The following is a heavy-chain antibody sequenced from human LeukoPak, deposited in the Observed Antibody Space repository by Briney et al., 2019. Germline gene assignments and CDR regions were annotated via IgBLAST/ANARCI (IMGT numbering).Heavy chain of an antibody. CDR2: ISSNGGST. Sequence: GGSLRLSCAASGFTFSSYAMSWVRQAPGKGLEYVSAISSNGGSTYYANSVKGRFTISRDNSKNTLYLQMGSLRAEDMAVYYCARAQLPYSSSSAPDYWGQGTLVTVSS. J-gene: IGHJ4*02. V-gene: IGHV3-64*01. D-gene: IGHD6-13*01. CDR1: GFTFSSYA. CDR3: ARAQLPYSSSSAPDY.